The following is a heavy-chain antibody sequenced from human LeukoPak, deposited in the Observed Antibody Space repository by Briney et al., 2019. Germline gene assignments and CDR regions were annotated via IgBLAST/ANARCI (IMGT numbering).Heavy chain of an antibody. CDR2: ITSAGRAI. V-gene: IGHV3-11*01. Sequence: GGSLRLSCAASGFAFSDFYMSWIRQAPGKGLEWVSYITSAGRAIYYADSVQGRFTISRDNARNSLYLQMNGLRAEDTAVYYCASDIVATSGDFWGQGTLVTVSS. CDR3: ASDIVATSGDF. D-gene: IGHD5-12*01. CDR1: GFAFSDFY. J-gene: IGHJ4*02.